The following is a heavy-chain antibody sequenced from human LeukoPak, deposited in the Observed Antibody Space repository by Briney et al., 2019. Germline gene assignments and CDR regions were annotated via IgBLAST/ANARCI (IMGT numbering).Heavy chain of an antibody. CDR3: ARGDITFRGVIIFGY. J-gene: IGHJ4*02. CDR2: INHRGST. V-gene: IGHV4-34*01. D-gene: IGHD3-10*01. Sequence: SETLSLTCVVYGGSFSGYHWSWIRQSPGKGLEWIGEINHRGSTNYNPSLKSRVTISVDTSKNQFSLKLSSVTAADTAVYYCARGDITFRGVIIFGYWGQGTLVTVSS. CDR1: GGSFSGYH.